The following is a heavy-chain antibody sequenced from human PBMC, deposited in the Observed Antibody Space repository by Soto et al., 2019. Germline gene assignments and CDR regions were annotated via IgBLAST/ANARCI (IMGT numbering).Heavy chain of an antibody. V-gene: IGHV3-30*18. CDR2: ISYDSYNK. Sequence: VQLVETGGGLIQPGGSLRLSCAASGFTFTYGRHWPRQAPGKGLEWVAYISYDSYNKFYGDSVKGRFTIARDNSKNTQVLQMNSLRAEATAVYYCAKLVIGYCSGNTCDDYWGQGTLGAGSS. CDR3: AKLVIGYCSGNTCDDY. J-gene: IGHJ4*02. D-gene: IGHD2-15*01. CDR1: GFTFTYG.